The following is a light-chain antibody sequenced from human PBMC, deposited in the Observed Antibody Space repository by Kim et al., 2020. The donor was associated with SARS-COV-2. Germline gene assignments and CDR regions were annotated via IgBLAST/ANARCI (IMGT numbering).Light chain of an antibody. J-gene: IGKJ2*01. V-gene: IGKV1-5*01. CDR1: QSISSW. CDR3: QQYNSYSPS. Sequence: SASVGDRVTITCRASQSISSWLAWYQQKPGKAPKLLIYDASSLESGVPSRFSGSGSGTEFTLTISSLQPDEFATYDCQQYNSYSPSFGQGTKLEI. CDR2: DAS.